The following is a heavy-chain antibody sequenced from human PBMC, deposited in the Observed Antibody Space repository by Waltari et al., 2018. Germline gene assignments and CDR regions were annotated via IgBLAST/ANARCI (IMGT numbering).Heavy chain of an antibody. J-gene: IGHJ4*02. Sequence: EVQLVESGGGLVKPGGSLRLSCAASGFTFSDYGMNWVRQAPGKGLEWVSAISRSSSYIYYADSVKGRFTISRDNAKNSLSLQMNTLRDEYTAVYYCARDGYSSSWNFDYWGQGTLVTVSS. D-gene: IGHD6-6*01. CDR3: ARDGYSSSWNFDY. V-gene: IGHV3-21*01. CDR1: GFTFSDYG. CDR2: ISRSSSYI.